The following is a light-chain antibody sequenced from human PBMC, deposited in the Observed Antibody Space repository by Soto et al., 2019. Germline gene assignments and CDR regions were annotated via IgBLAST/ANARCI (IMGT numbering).Light chain of an antibody. V-gene: IGKV1-5*03. CDR1: HSISSW. CDR2: KAS. Sequence: DIQMTQSPSTLSASVGDRVTITCRASHSISSWLAWYQQKPGKAPKLLIYKASSLESGVPSRFSGSGSGTKFTLTISSLQPDDFATYYCQKYNSYPWTFGQGTKVEIK. CDR3: QKYNSYPWT. J-gene: IGKJ1*01.